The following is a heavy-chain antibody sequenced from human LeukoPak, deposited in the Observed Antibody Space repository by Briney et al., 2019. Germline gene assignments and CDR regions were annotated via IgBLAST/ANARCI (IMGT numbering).Heavy chain of an antibody. CDR3: TRGAPVGSKTFDI. CDR2: INQDGSDK. CDR1: GFTFSNYW. D-gene: IGHD1-26*01. J-gene: IGHJ3*02. V-gene: IGHV3-7*03. Sequence: GGSLRLSCVASGFTFSNYWMRWVRQAPGKGLEWVANINQDGSDKYYVDSVKGRFTISRDNAKNSLYHQMISLRAEDTAVYYCTRGAPVGSKTFDIWGQGTMITVS.